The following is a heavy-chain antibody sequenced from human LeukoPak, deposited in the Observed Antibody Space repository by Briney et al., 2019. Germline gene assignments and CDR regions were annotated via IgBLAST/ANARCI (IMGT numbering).Heavy chain of an antibody. V-gene: IGHV3-48*04. J-gene: IGHJ4*02. D-gene: IGHD2-15*01. CDR2: ISRGSNNI. Sequence: PGGSLRLSCAASGFTFNTYSMNWVRQAPGKGLEWLSYISRGSNNIHYADSVRGRFTISRDNAKNSLYLQMNSLRAEDTAVYYCARDVVETEDYFDCWGQGTLVTVSS. CDR1: GFTFNTYS. CDR3: ARDVVETEDYFDC.